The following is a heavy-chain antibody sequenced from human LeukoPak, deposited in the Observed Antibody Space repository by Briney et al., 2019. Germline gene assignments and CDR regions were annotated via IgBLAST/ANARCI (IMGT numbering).Heavy chain of an antibody. D-gene: IGHD3-10*01. J-gene: IGHJ4*02. CDR3: AKPYYGSGSYYGFNYYAFDY. Sequence: PGGSLRLSCAASGFTFSSYAMSWVRQAPGKGLEWVSIISGSGGSTNYADSVKGRFTISRDNSKNTLYLQMYSLRAEDTAVYYCAKPYYGSGSYYGFNYYAFDYWGQGTLVTVSS. CDR2: ISGSGGST. CDR1: GFTFSSYA. V-gene: IGHV3-23*01.